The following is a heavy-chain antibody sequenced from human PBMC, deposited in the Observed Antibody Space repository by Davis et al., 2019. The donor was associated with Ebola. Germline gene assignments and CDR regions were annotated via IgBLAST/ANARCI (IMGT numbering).Heavy chain of an antibody. CDR3: ARGREAYYYDSSGYYLANSGPDY. J-gene: IGHJ4*02. CDR2: INSDGSST. D-gene: IGHD3-22*01. CDR1: GFTFSSYW. Sequence: HTGGSLRLSCAASGFTFSSYWMHWVRQAPGKGLVWVSRINSDGSSTSYADSVKGRFTISRDNAKNTLYLQMNGLRAEDTAVYYCARGREAYYYDSSGYYLANSGPDYWGQGTLVTVSS. V-gene: IGHV3-74*01.